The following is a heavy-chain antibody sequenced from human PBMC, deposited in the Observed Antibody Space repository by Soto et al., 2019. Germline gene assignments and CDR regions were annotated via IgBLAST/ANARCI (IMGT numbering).Heavy chain of an antibody. CDR3: AKDVLTTVIGAFDI. D-gene: IGHD4-17*01. Sequence: GGSLRLSCAASGFTFDDYAMHWVRQAPGKGLEWVSGISWNSGSIGYADSVKGRFTISRDNAKNSLYLQMNSLRAEDTALYYCAKDVLTTVIGAFDIWGQGTMVTVSS. J-gene: IGHJ3*02. V-gene: IGHV3-9*01. CDR2: ISWNSGSI. CDR1: GFTFDDYA.